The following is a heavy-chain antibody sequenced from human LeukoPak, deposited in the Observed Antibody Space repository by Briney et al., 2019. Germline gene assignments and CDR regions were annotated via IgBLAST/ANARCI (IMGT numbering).Heavy chain of an antibody. CDR3: ARAGSGWYLPYDRYFDL. CDR2: VDPADGEA. V-gene: IGHV1-69-2*01. Sequence: GASVKVSCKASGYTFTDYYMHWVQQAPGKGLEWMGRVDPADGEAAYAEKFQGRVTLTADPSRATAYMELASLRSEDTAMYYCARAGSGWYLPYDRYFDLWGRGTLVTVSS. CDR1: GYTFTDYY. D-gene: IGHD6-19*01. J-gene: IGHJ2*01.